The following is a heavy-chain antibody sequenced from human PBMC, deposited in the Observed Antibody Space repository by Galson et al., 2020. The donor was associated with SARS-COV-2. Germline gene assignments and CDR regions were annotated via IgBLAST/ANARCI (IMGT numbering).Heavy chain of an antibody. J-gene: IGHJ3*02. CDR3: ARQDCGGDCYLTIGDDAFDI. V-gene: IGHV4-39*01. Sequence: SETLSLTCIVSGGPISSSGSYWGWIRPPPGKGLEWLGRIYYRVSTYYNPSLKSRLTISVDTSKNQFSLKLSSVTAADTAVYYCARQDCGGDCYLTIGDDAFDIWGQGTLVTVSS. D-gene: IGHD2-21*02. CDR1: GGPISSSGSY. CDR2: IYYRVST.